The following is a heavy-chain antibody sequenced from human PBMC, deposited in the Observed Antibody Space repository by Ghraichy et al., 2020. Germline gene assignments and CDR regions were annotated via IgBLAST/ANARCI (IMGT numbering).Heavy chain of an antibody. J-gene: IGHJ4*02. Sequence: GGSLRLSCAASGFTFSSYSMNWVRQAPGKGLEWVSSISSSSSYIYYADSVKGRFTISRDNAKNSLYLQMNSLRAEDTAVYYCARDLVTTRGGYWGQGTLVTVSS. CDR3: ARDLVTTRGGY. CDR2: ISSSSSYI. CDR1: GFTFSSYS. D-gene: IGHD4-17*01. V-gene: IGHV3-21*01.